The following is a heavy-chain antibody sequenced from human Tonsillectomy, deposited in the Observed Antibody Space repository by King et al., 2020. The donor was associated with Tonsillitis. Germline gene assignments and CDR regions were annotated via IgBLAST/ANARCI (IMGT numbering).Heavy chain of an antibody. D-gene: IGHD2-8*01. J-gene: IGHJ2*01. Sequence: VQLVESGGGLVQPGGSLRLSCAASGFTFSDHYMDWVRQAPGKGLEWVGRSRNKPNSYTTEYAASVKGRFTISRDDSENSLFLQMNSLKTEDTAVYYCTRPDYRTNTYFDLWGRGTLVTVSS. CDR1: GFTFSDHY. V-gene: IGHV3-72*01. CDR3: TRPDYRTNTYFDL. CDR2: SRNKPNSYTT.